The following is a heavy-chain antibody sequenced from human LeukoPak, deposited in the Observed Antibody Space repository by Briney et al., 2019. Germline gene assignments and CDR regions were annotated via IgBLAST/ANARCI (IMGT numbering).Heavy chain of an antibody. CDR3: ARVPHTP. V-gene: IGHV3-30-3*01. D-gene: IGHD2-21*01. Sequence: PGGSLRLSCAASGFTFSSYAMHWVRQAPGKGLEWVAVISYDGSNKYYADSVKGRFTISRDNYKNTLYLQMNSLRAEDTAVYYCARVPHTPWGQGTLVTVSS. CDR2: ISYDGSNK. CDR1: GFTFSSYA. J-gene: IGHJ5*02.